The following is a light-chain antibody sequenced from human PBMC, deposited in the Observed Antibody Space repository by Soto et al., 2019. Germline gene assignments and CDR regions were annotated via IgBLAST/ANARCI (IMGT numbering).Light chain of an antibody. CDR1: SSDVGSYDR. CDR3: CSSVGSPNWV. Sequence: QSVLTQPASVSGSPGQSIAISCTGTSSDVGSYDRVSWYQRHPGKAPTLMIYEVNKRPSGVSNRFSGSKSGNTASLTISELQAEDEADYYCCSSVGSPNWVFGGGTKVTVL. CDR2: EVN. V-gene: IGLV2-23*02. J-gene: IGLJ3*02.